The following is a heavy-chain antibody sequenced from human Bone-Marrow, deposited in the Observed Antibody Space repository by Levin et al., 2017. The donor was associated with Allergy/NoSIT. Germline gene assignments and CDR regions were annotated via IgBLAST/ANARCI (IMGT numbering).Heavy chain of an antibody. V-gene: IGHV4-34*01. J-gene: IGHJ3*02. CDR2: INHSGST. D-gene: IGHD2-15*01. CDR1: GGSFSDSY. Sequence: SQTLSLTCAVYGGSFSDSYWNWIRQPPGKGLEWIAEINHSGSTNYNPSLKSRVTISVDTSKNQFSLKLSSVTAADTAVYYCARGYIVVVVSAPDAFDIWGQGTLVTVSS. CDR3: ARGYIVVVVSAPDAFDI.